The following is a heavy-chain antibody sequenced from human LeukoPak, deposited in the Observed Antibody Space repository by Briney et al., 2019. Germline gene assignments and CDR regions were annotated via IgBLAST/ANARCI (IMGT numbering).Heavy chain of an antibody. Sequence: SQTLSFTCTVSGGSISSGGYYWSWIRQHPGKGLEWIGYIYYSGSTYYNPSLKSRVTISVDTSKNQFSLKLSSVTAADTAVYYCARGDSSSWLGGAFDIWGQGTMVTVSS. J-gene: IGHJ3*02. CDR3: ARGDSSSWLGGAFDI. CDR1: GGSISSGGYY. D-gene: IGHD6-13*01. CDR2: IYYSGST. V-gene: IGHV4-31*03.